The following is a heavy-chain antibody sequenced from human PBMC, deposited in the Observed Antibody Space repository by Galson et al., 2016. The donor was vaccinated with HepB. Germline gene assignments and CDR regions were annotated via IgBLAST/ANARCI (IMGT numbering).Heavy chain of an antibody. CDR1: GGSVSSGSFY. CDR3: ARDNPSGRYSYYYYGMDV. J-gene: IGHJ6*02. CDR2: IHYSGST. D-gene: IGHD1-26*01. Sequence: SETLSLTCTVSGGSVSSGSFYWSWIRQPPGKGLEWIGYIHYSGSTNYNPSLKSRVTVSIDTSKNQFSLKLSSVTAADTAVYYCARDNPSGRYSYYYYGMDVWGQGTTVTVSS. V-gene: IGHV4-61*01.